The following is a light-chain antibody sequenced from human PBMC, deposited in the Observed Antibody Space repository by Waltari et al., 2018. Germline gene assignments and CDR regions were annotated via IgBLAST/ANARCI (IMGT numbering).Light chain of an antibody. Sequence: QAVLTQPSSLSASPGASANLTCTLRSGFNVGTYRIYWFQQKPGSPPRYLLRYRSDSDKQQGSGVPSRFAGSKDASANACILVISGLQSEDEADYYCMTWHSSAVVFGGGTKLTVL. CDR3: MTWHSSAVV. CDR1: SGFNVGTYR. V-gene: IGLV5-45*03. J-gene: IGLJ2*01. CDR2: YRSDSDK.